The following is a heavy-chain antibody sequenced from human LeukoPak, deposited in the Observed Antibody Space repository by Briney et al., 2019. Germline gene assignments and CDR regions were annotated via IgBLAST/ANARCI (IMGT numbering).Heavy chain of an antibody. CDR2: IYSGGST. Sequence: GGSLRLSCAASGFTVSSNYMSWVRQAPGKGLEWVSVIYSGGSTYYADSVKGRFTISRDNSKNTLYLQMNSLRAEDTAVYYCARVIEITGTTTFDYWGQGTLVTVSS. CDR3: ARVIEITGTTTFDY. D-gene: IGHD1-7*01. CDR1: GFTVSSNY. V-gene: IGHV3-53*01. J-gene: IGHJ4*02.